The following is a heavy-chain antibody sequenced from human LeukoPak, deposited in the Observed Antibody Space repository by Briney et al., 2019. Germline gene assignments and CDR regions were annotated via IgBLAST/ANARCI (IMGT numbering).Heavy chain of an antibody. CDR1: GFTFSDYA. V-gene: IGHV3-15*01. CDR3: TTDLLWFGDGDY. Sequence: GGSLRLSCAASGFTFSDYAMSWVRQAPGKGLEWVGRIKSKTDGGTTDYAAPVKGRFTISRDDSKNTLYLQMNSLKTEDTAVYYCTTDLLWFGDGDYWGQGTLVTVSS. J-gene: IGHJ4*02. D-gene: IGHD3-10*01. CDR2: IKSKTDGGTT.